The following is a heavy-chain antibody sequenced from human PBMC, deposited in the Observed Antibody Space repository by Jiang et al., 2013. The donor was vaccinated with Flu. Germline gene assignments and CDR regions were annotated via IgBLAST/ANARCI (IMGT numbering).Heavy chain of an antibody. CDR1: GFTFSDYA. Sequence: VQLVESGGGLVQPGGSLRLSCVASGFTFSDYAMSWVRQAPGKGLEWVSVISGRSDSTFYADAVKGRFTISRDNSKNTLSLQMNSLRAEDTAVYYCAKDFTNFYDSSGYYFFDYWGQGTPVTVSS. CDR2: ISGRSDST. V-gene: IGHV3-23*04. CDR3: AKDFTNFYDSSGYYFFDY. D-gene: IGHD3-22*01. J-gene: IGHJ4*02.